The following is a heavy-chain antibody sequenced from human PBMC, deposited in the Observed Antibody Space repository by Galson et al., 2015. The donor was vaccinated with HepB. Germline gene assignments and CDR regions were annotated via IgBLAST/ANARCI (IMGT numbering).Heavy chain of an antibody. CDR3: AREGGSWFGDY. V-gene: IGHV1-46*03. CDR2: INPNDGST. J-gene: IGHJ4*02. CDR1: GYTFTSYY. Sequence: SVKVSCKASGYTFTSYYMHWVRQAPGQGLEWMGIINPNDGSTGYAQKFQGRVTMTSDTSTSTVYMQLSSLRSEDTAVYYCAREGGSWFGDYWGQGTLVTVSS. D-gene: IGHD1-26*01.